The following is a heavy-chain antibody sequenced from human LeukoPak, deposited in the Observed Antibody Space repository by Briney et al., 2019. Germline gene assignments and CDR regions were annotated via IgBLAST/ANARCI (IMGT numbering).Heavy chain of an antibody. CDR2: IYPSGST. CDR1: GFTFSSYA. Sequence: GSLRLSCAASGFTFSSYAMSWIRQPAGKGLEWIGRIYPSGSTNYNPSLKSRVTISVDTPKNRFSLKLTSVTAADTAVYYCARDGGRYSSAVGDYWGQGALVTVSS. D-gene: IGHD6-25*01. V-gene: IGHV4-4*07. CDR3: ARDGGRYSSAVGDY. J-gene: IGHJ4*02.